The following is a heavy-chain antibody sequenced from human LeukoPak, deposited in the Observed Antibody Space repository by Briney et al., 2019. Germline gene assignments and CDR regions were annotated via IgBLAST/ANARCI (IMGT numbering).Heavy chain of an antibody. D-gene: IGHD5-18*01. J-gene: IGHJ4*02. CDR3: AREDGYSYGSYDY. Sequence: GGSLRLSCAASGFTFSSYSMNWVRQAPGKGLEWVSSISSSSSYIYYADSVKGRFTISRDNAKNSLYLQMNSLRAEDTAVYYCAREDGYSYGSYDYWGQGTLVTVSS. CDR1: GFTFSSYS. V-gene: IGHV3-21*01. CDR2: ISSSSSYI.